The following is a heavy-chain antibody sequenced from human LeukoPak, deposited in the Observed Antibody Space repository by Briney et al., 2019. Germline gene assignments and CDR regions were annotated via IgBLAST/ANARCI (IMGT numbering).Heavy chain of an antibody. V-gene: IGHV4-39*07. CDR2: LYYSGST. D-gene: IGHD6-13*01. J-gene: IGHJ4*02. CDR1: GGSSSSSNDY. Sequence: SETLSLTCSVSGGSSSSSNDYWGWVRQPPGKWLEWIWSLYYSGSTYNNPSLKSRVTISVDTSKKQSSLKVSSVTAADTAVYYCTRGNSIAAGANWGQGTLVTVSS. CDR3: TRGNSIAAGAN.